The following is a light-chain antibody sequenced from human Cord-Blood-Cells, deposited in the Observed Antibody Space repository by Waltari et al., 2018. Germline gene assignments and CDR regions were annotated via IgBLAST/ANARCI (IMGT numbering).Light chain of an antibody. CDR1: SGHVGGANY. J-gene: IGLJ3*02. Sequence: QSALTQPASVSGSPGQSIPITCPGTSGHVGGANYVSWSQHHPGKAPDLIIYEVSNRPSGVSNRFSGSKSGNTASLTISGLQAEDEADYYCSSYTSSSTWVFGGGTKLTVL. CDR3: SSYTSSSTWV. V-gene: IGLV2-14*01. CDR2: EVS.